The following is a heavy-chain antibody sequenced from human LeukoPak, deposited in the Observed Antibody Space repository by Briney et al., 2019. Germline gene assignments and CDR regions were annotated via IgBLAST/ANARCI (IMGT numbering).Heavy chain of an antibody. CDR2: IRGGDT. V-gene: IGHV3-23*01. J-gene: IGHJ4*02. Sequence: GGSLRLSCSASGFTFRNFAISWVRQAPGKGLEWVSSIRGGDTHYADSVKGRFTISRDDSRSTVDLQMSSLRAEDTAVYYCAKDGQSFNSMYDYFDSWGQGTLVTVSS. CDR3: AKDGQSFNSMYDYFDS. CDR1: GFTFRNFA. D-gene: IGHD2-8*01.